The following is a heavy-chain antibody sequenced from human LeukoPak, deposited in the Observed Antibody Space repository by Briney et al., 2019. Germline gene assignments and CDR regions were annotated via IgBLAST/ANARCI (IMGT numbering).Heavy chain of an antibody. V-gene: IGHV4-39*07. CDR1: GGSISSSSYY. D-gene: IGHD1-26*01. Sequence: SETLSLTCTVSGGSISSSSYYWGWIRQPPGKGLEWIGSIYYSGSTYYNPSLKSRVTISVDTSKNQFSLKLSSVTAADTAVYYCARAPRDGSYPFDYWGQGTLVTVSS. CDR3: ARAPRDGSYPFDY. CDR2: IYYSGST. J-gene: IGHJ4*02.